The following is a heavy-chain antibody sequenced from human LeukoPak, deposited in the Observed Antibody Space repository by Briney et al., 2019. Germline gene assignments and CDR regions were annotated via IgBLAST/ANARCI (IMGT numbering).Heavy chain of an antibody. CDR2: VYYSGNT. V-gene: IGHV4-59*01. CDR1: GGSISGFY. Sequence: SSETLSLTCTVSGGSISGFYWNWIRQPPGKGLEWIGYVYYSGNTNYNPSLKSRVTISLDTSKNQFSLKLRSVTAADTAVYYCARDTRDAFDIWGQGTMVTVSS. J-gene: IGHJ3*02. CDR3: ARDTRDAFDI.